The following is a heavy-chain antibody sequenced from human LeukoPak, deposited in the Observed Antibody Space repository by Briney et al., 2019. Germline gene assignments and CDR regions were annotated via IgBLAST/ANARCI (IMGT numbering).Heavy chain of an antibody. J-gene: IGHJ3*02. D-gene: IGHD6-25*01. CDR1: GYSFTTYW. Sequence: GASLKISCKGSGYSFTTYWIAWVRQMPGKGVEWMGTIYPGDSDTRYSPSFQGQVIISADKSISTAFLEWTSLKASDSGIYYCARQVGYSSGWSAFDIWGQGTMVTVSS. CDR2: IYPGDSDT. CDR3: ARQVGYSSGWSAFDI. V-gene: IGHV5-51*01.